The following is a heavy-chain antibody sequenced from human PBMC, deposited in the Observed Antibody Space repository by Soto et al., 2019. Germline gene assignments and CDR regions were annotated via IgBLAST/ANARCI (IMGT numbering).Heavy chain of an antibody. D-gene: IGHD6-13*01. V-gene: IGHV3-66*01. CDR3: ASVHSSSYHYFDH. J-gene: IGHJ4*02. CDR1: GFTVSSYY. CDR2: IYSAGSA. Sequence: PGGSLRLSCAASGFTVSSYYMSWVRQAPGKGLEWVSVIYSAGSADFADSVKGRFTISRDNSENTLYLQMSSLRADDTAVYYCASVHSSSYHYFDHWGQGTLVTVSS.